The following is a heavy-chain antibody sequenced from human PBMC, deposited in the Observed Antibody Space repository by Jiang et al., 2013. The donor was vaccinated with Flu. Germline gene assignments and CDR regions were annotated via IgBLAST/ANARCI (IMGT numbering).Heavy chain of an antibody. D-gene: IGHD3-10*01. CDR2: INTNTGNP. CDR1: GYTFTSYA. CDR3: ARDLRRLWSQRTPAY. J-gene: IGHJ4*02. V-gene: IGHV7-4-1*01. Sequence: GYTFTSYAMNWVRQAPGQGLEWMGWINTNTGNPTYAQGFTGRFVFSLDTSVSTAYLQICSLKAEDTAVYYCARDLRRLWSQRTPAYWGQGTLVTVSS.